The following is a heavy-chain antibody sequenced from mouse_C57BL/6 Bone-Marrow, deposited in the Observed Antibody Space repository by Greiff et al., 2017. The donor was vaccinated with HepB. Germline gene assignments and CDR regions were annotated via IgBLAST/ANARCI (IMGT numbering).Heavy chain of an antibody. CDR1: GYAFSSSW. Sequence: QVQLQQSGPGLVQPGASVKISCTASGYAFSSSWMNWVRQRPGKGLEWIGRIYPGDGDTNYNGNFKGQAILTADKSSSTTYMQLSSLTSEDTAVYFCTVVARYYAMDYWGKGTTVTVSS. CDR3: TVVARYYAMDY. D-gene: IGHD1-1*01. V-gene: IGHV1-82*01. J-gene: IGHJ4*01. CDR2: IYPGDGDT.